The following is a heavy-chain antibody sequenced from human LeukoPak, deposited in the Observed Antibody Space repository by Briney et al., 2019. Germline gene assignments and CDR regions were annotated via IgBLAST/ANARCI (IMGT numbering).Heavy chain of an antibody. J-gene: IGHJ4*02. CDR2: IYYSGAT. Sequence: PSKTLSLTCTVSGGSISNYYWSWIRQPPGKGLEWIGHIYYSGATKYNPSLKSRITISVDTSKNQFSLMLSSVTAADTAVYYCARFGITVVRGGKYYFDYWGQGTLVTVSS. V-gene: IGHV4-59*08. CDR1: GGSISNYY. D-gene: IGHD3-10*01. CDR3: ARFGITVVRGGKYYFDY.